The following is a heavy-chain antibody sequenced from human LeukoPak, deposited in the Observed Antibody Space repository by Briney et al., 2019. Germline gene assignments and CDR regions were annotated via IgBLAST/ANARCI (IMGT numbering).Heavy chain of an antibody. V-gene: IGHV1-2*04. J-gene: IGHJ4*02. CDR3: ARGYPVYIGSKQWLVFGY. CDR1: GYTFTGYY. CDR2: INPNSGGT. D-gene: IGHD6-19*01. Sequence: AASVKVSCKASGYTFTGYYMHWVRQAPGQGLEWMGWINPNSGGTNYAQKFQGWVTMTRDTSISTAYMELSRLRSDDTAVYYCARGYPVYIGSKQWLVFGYWGQGTLVTVSS.